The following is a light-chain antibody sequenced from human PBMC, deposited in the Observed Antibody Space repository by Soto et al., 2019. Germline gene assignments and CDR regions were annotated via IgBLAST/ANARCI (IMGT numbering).Light chain of an antibody. V-gene: IGLV3-1*01. Sequence: SYELTQPPSVSVSPGQTASITCSGDKLGDKYACWYQQKPGQSPVLIIYQDSKRPSGIPERFSGSNSGNTATLTISGTQAMDEADYYCQAWDIRTAVVFGGGTKVTVL. J-gene: IGLJ2*01. CDR2: QDS. CDR1: KLGDKY. CDR3: QAWDIRTAVV.